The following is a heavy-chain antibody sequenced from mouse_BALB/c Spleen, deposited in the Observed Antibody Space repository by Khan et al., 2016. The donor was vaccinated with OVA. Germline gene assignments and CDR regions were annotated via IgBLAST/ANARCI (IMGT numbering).Heavy chain of an antibody. D-gene: IGHD2-2*01. CDR1: GFTFSSYA. J-gene: IGHJ4*01. CDR3: ARSLVDYYAMDY. CDR2: ISSGGHYT. Sequence: EVELVESGGGVVKPGGSLKLSCSASGFTFSSYAMSWVRQTPEKRLEWVATISSGGHYTFYPDSVKGRFTISRDNAKNTLYLQMGSVRSEDTAMYYCARSLVDYYAMDYWGQGTSVTISS. V-gene: IGHV5-9-3*01.